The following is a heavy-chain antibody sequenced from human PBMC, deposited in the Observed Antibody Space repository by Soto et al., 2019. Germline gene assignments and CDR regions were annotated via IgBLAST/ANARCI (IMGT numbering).Heavy chain of an antibody. Sequence: SDTLSLTCTVSGGSISSYDWSWIRQPPGKGLEWIGYIYYSGSTNYNPSLKSRVTISVDTSKNQFSLKLSSVTAADTAVYYCARELYSYGDFDYWGQGTLVTVSS. J-gene: IGHJ4*02. CDR1: GGSISSYD. D-gene: IGHD5-18*01. CDR2: IYYSGST. CDR3: ARELYSYGDFDY. V-gene: IGHV4-59*01.